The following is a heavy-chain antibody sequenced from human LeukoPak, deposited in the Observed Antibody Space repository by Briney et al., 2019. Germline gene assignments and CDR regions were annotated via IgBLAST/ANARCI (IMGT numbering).Heavy chain of an antibody. CDR3: ASAGSSSDYYYFSAFDI. CDR2: IYPGDSDT. D-gene: IGHD3-22*01. J-gene: IGHJ3*02. Sequence: GESQKISCKGSGYSFTSYWIGWVRQMPGKGLEWMGIIYPGDSDTRYSPSFQGQVTISADKSISTAYLQWSSLKASDTAMYYCASAGSSSDYYYFSAFDIWGQGTMVTVSS. V-gene: IGHV5-51*01. CDR1: GYSFTSYW.